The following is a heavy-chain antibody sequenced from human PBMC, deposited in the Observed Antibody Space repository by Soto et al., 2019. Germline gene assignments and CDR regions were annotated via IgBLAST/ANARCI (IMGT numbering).Heavy chain of an antibody. CDR2: IYSGGST. D-gene: IGHD3-10*01. Sequence: PGGSLRLSCAASGFTVSSNYMSWVRQAPGKGLEWVSVIYSGGSTYYADSVKGRFTISRDNSKNTLYLQMNSLKTEDTAVYYCTRAKESYGSAPGGPMDVWGQGTTVTVSS. J-gene: IGHJ6*02. V-gene: IGHV3-53*01. CDR1: GFTVSSNY. CDR3: TRAKESYGSAPGGPMDV.